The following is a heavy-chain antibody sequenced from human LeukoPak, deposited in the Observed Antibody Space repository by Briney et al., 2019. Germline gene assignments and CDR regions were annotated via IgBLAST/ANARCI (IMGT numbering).Heavy chain of an antibody. CDR1: GGSISSSSYY. V-gene: IGHV4-39*01. Sequence: KTSETLSLTCTVSGGSISSSSYYWGWIRQPPGKGLEWIGSIYYSGSTYYNPSLKSRVTISVDTSKNQFSLKLSSVTAADTAVYYCARLRMITFGGVIDPTFDYWGQGTLVTVSS. J-gene: IGHJ4*02. CDR2: IYYSGST. D-gene: IGHD3-16*02. CDR3: ARLRMITFGGVIDPTFDY.